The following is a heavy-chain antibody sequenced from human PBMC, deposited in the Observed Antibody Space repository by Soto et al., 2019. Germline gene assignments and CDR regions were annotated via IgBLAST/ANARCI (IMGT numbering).Heavy chain of an antibody. CDR3: ARDAPGAAPY. J-gene: IGHJ4*02. Sequence: SETLSLICTVSGXPIINGDSYLNLIRQHPEKGLEWMGYINYRGTTNYNPALKSRILISIDTSKNQFSLRLTSVTAADTAVYYCARDAPGAAPYWGQGTLVTVSS. CDR1: GXPIINGDSY. D-gene: IGHD6-13*01. CDR2: INYRGTT. V-gene: IGHV4-31*03.